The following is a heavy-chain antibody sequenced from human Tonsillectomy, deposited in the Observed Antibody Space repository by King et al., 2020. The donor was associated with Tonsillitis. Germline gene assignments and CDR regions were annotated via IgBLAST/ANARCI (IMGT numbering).Heavy chain of an antibody. CDR1: GFTFSSYT. V-gene: IGHV3-23*04. D-gene: IGHD6-13*01. CDR3: AKVGSSWFAEYFHH. CDR2: LGGWGAST. Sequence: VQLVESGGGLVQPGGSLRLSCAASGFTFSSYTMTWVRQAQGKGLEWVSGLGGWGASTYYADSVKGRFTISRDNSKNTLYLQMNSLRADDTAVYYCAKVGSSWFAEYFHHWGQGTLVTVSS. J-gene: IGHJ1*01.